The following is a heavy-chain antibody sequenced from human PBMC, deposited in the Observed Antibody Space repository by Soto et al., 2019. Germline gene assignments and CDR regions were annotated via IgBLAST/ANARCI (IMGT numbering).Heavy chain of an antibody. V-gene: IGHV1-3*01. CDR2: INAGNGNT. CDR1: GYTFTSYA. CDR3: ARRNGAAGTSRWFDP. D-gene: IGHD6-13*01. J-gene: IGHJ5*02. Sequence: ASVKVSCKASGYTFTSYAMHWVRQAPGQRLEWMGWINAGNGNTKYSQKFQGRVTITRDTSTSTAYMERRSLRSDDTAVYYCARRNGAAGTSRWFDPWGQGTLVNVPS.